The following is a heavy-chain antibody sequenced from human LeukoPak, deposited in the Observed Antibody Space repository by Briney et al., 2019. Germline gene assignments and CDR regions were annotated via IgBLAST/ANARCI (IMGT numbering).Heavy chain of an antibody. V-gene: IGHV5-51*01. J-gene: IGHJ4*02. Sequence: GESLKISCKGSGYSFISYWIGWVRQMPGKGLEWMRIIYPGDSDTRYSPSFQGQVTISADKSISTAYLQWSSLKASDTAMYYCARGRQWELLGIDYWGQGTLVTVSS. CDR2: IYPGDSDT. CDR3: ARGRQWELLGIDY. D-gene: IGHD1-26*01. CDR1: GYSFISYW.